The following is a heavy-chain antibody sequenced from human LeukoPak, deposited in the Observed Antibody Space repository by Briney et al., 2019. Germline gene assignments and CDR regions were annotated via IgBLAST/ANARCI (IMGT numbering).Heavy chain of an antibody. D-gene: IGHD3-22*01. CDR1: GFTFSGHW. J-gene: IGHJ4*02. Sequence: GGSLRLSCTASGFTFSGHWIHWVRQAPGMGLVWVSRINEHGTDSMYAESVKGRFTISRDNAKNTVYLQMNSLRAEGTAVYYCARDLSHRYYDSSGYYDYWGQGTLVTVSS. V-gene: IGHV3-74*03. CDR3: ARDLSHRYYDSSGYYDY. CDR2: INEHGTDS.